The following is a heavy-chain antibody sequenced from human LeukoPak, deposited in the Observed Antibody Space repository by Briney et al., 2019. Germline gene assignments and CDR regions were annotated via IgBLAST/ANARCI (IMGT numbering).Heavy chain of an antibody. CDR3: AKATRANWNYGY. Sequence: GGSLRLSCAASGFTFSSYAMSWVRQAPGKGLKWVSAISGSGGSTYYADSVKGRFTISRDNSKNTLYLQMNSLRAEDTAVYYCAKATRANWNYGYWGQGTLVTVSS. D-gene: IGHD1-7*01. CDR2: ISGSGGST. V-gene: IGHV3-23*01. CDR1: GFTFSSYA. J-gene: IGHJ4*02.